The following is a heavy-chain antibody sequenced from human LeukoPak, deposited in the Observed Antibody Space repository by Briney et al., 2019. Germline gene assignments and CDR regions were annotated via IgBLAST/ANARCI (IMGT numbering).Heavy chain of an antibody. Sequence: KSSETLSLTCTVSGGSISSYYWSWIRQPPGKGLEWIGYIYYSGSTNYNPSLKSRVTISVDTSKNQFSLKLSSVTAADTAVYYCASSRNDILTGYNPYAFDIWGQGTMVTVPS. CDR1: GGSISSYY. CDR2: IYYSGST. CDR3: ASSRNDILTGYNPYAFDI. V-gene: IGHV4-59*01. D-gene: IGHD3-9*01. J-gene: IGHJ3*02.